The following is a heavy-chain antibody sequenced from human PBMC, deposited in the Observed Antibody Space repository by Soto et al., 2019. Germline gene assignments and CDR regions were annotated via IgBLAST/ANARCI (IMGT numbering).Heavy chain of an antibody. J-gene: IGHJ3*02. V-gene: IGHV3-72*01. CDR2: TRNKANSYTT. Sequence: EVQLVESGGGLVQPGGSLRLSCAASGFTFSDHYMDWVRQAPGKGLEWVGGTRNKANSYTTEYAASVKGRFTISRDDSKNSLYLQMNSLKTEDTAVYYCATAVDDAFDIWGQGTMVTVSS. CDR1: GFTFSDHY. CDR3: ATAVDDAFDI. D-gene: IGHD2-15*01.